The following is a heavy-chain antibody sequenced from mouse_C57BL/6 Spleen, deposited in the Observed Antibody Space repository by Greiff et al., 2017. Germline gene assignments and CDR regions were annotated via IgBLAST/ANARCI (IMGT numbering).Heavy chain of an antibody. J-gene: IGHJ3*01. CDR2: IDPANGNT. V-gene: IGHV14-3*01. CDR3: ARDSNSRFAY. CDR1: GFNIKNTY. Sequence: EVQLQQSVAELVRPGASVKLSCTASGFNIKNTYMNWVKQRPEPGLEWIGRIDPANGNTKYAPKFQGKATITADTSSNTAYLPLSGLTSEYTAIYYCARDSNSRFAYWGQGTLVTVSA. D-gene: IGHD2-5*01.